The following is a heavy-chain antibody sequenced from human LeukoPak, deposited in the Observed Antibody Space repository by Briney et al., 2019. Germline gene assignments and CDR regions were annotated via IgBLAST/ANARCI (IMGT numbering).Heavy chain of an antibody. CDR2: IIPILGIA. D-gene: IGHD6-25*01. CDR3: ASLRRYSSDYYFDY. V-gene: IGHV1-69*04. J-gene: IGHJ4*02. CDR1: GGTFSSYA. Sequence: SVKVSRKASGGTFSSYAISWVRQAPGQGLEWMGRIIPILGIANYAQKFQGRVTITADKSTSTAYMELSSLRSEDTAVYYCASLRRYSSDYYFDYWGQGTLVTVSS.